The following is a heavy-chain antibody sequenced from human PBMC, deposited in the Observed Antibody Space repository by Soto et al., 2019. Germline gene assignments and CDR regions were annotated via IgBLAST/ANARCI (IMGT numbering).Heavy chain of an antibody. CDR3: ARETYRGFYFDY. V-gene: IGHV3-74*01. CDR2: SNSDGSRT. D-gene: IGHD4-4*01. Sequence: PGRSRRLSXPPSPFTFTDYWPHWVPQAPGKGLVWVSRSNSDGSRTSYADSVTGRFTISRDNAKNTLYLQMNSLRVEDTALYYCARETYRGFYFDYWGQGTLVTVSS. J-gene: IGHJ4*02. CDR1: PFTFTDYW.